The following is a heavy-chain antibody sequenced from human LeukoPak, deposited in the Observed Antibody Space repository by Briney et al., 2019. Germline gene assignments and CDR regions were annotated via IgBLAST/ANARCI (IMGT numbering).Heavy chain of an antibody. CDR3: ARLFGSAYNWFDP. J-gene: IGHJ5*02. CDR2: IYYSGNT. CDR1: GGSISFSTYY. V-gene: IGHV4-39*01. Sequence: SETLSLTCTVSGGSISFSTYYWGWIRQPPGKGLDWIGSIYYSGNTYYNPSLKSRVTILVDTSKNQFSLKLSSVTAADTAVYYCARLFGSAYNWFDPWGQGTLVTVSS. D-gene: IGHD3-10*01.